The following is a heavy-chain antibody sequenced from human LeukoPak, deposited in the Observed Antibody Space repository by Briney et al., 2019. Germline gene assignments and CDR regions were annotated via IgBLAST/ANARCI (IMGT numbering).Heavy chain of an antibody. D-gene: IGHD3-10*01. CDR1: GFTFDDYA. CDR2: ISWNSGSI. V-gene: IGHV3-9*01. CDR3: AKGRFGVDNYFDY. Sequence: GGSLRLSCAASGFTFDDYAMHWVRQAPGKGLEWVSGISWNSGSIGYADSVKGRFTISRDNAKNSLYLQMNSLRAEDTALYYCAKGRFGVDNYFDYWGQGTLVTVSS. J-gene: IGHJ4*02.